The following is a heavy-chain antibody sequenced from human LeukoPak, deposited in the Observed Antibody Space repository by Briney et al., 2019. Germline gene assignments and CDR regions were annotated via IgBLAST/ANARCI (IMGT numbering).Heavy chain of an antibody. V-gene: IGHV1-69*04. J-gene: IGHJ4*02. D-gene: IGHD6-19*01. Sequence: AASVQVSSKASGGTFSSYAISWVRQPPGQGLEWMGRIIPILGIANYAQKFQGRVTITADKSTSTAYMELSSLRSEDTAVYYCARSGYSSGWYDYWGQGTLVTVSS. CDR3: ARSGYSSGWYDY. CDR2: IIPILGIA. CDR1: GGTFSSYA.